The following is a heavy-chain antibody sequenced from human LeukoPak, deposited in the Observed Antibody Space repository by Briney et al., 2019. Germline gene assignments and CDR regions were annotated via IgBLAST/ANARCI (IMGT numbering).Heavy chain of an antibody. J-gene: IGHJ5*02. D-gene: IGHD6-13*01. CDR2: ISGSGGST. Sequence: GGSLRLSCAASGFTFSSYAVSWVRQAPGKGLEWVSAISGSGGSTHYAESVKGRFTISRDNSKNTLFLQMNSLRADDTAVYYCARDTLIAAPKTGTVTRIGWFDTWGQGTLVTVSS. CDR3: ARDTLIAAPKTGTVTRIGWFDT. CDR1: GFTFSSYA. V-gene: IGHV3-23*01.